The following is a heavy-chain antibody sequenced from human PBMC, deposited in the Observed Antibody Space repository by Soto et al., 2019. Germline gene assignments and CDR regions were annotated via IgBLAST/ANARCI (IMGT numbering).Heavy chain of an antibody. CDR3: ARVTGSGIHGV. J-gene: IGHJ6*02. D-gene: IGHD3-10*01. CDR2: IYYSGST. Sequence: QVQLQESGPGLVKPSQTLSLTCTVSGGSISSDAYYWSWIRQHPGKGLEWIGYIYYSGSTYYNPSLKSRVSISVDTSKNQFSLKLSSVTAADTAVYYCARVTGSGIHGVWDQGTPVTVSS. V-gene: IGHV4-31*03. CDR1: GGSISSDAYY.